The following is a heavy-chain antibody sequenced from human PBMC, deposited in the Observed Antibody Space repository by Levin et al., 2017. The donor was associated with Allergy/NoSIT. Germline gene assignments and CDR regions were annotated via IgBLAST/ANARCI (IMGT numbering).Heavy chain of an antibody. Sequence: PGGSLRLSCVVSGFIFSSSWMSWVRQAPGKGLEWVANINEDGSAKYYVDSVKGRFTVSRDNAENSLYLQMDDLRAEDTALYYCARDVTMGGEAWGQGTLVTVSS. CDR3: ARDVTMGGEA. CDR2: INEDGSAK. J-gene: IGHJ5*02. CDR1: GFIFSSSW. V-gene: IGHV3-7*03. D-gene: IGHD3-10*01.